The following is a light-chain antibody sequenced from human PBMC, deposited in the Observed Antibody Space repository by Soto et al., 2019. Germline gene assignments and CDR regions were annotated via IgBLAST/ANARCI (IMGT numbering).Light chain of an antibody. V-gene: IGKV3-11*01. Sequence: EIVLTQSPATLSLSPGERATLSCRASQSVSSYLAWYQQKPGQAPRLLIYDASNRATGIPARFSGSGSGTDFTLTISSLEPEYFAVYYCQQRSNWPPYTFGHGTKLEIK. CDR3: QQRSNWPPYT. J-gene: IGKJ2*01. CDR1: QSVSSY. CDR2: DAS.